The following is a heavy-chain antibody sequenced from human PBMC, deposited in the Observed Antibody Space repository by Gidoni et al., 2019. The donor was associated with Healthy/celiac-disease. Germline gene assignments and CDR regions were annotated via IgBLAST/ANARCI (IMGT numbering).Heavy chain of an antibody. CDR2: ISGSGGST. CDR3: AKGGTWFGELLQPYYYMDV. D-gene: IGHD3-10*01. V-gene: IGHV3-23*01. J-gene: IGHJ6*03. Sequence: QAPGKGLEWVSAISGSGGSTYYADSVKGRFTISRDNSKNTLYLQMNSLRAEDTAVYYCAKGGTWFGELLQPYYYMDVWGKGTTVTVSS.